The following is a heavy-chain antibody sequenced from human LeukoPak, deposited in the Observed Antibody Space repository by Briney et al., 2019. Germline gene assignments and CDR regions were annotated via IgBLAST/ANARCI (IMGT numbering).Heavy chain of an antibody. CDR1: GGSFSGYY. Sequence: TPSETLSLTCAVYGGSFSGYYWSWIRQPPGKGLEWFGEINHSGSTNYNPSLKSRVTISVDTSKNQFSLKLSSVTAADTAVYYCARFQNRVRGPPGMDVWGKGTTVTVSS. J-gene: IGHJ6*04. CDR3: ARFQNRVRGPPGMDV. V-gene: IGHV4-34*01. CDR2: INHSGST. D-gene: IGHD3-10*01.